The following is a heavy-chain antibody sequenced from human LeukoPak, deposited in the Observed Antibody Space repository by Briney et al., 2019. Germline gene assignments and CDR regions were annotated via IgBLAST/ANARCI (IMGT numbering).Heavy chain of an antibody. V-gene: IGHV4-4*07. D-gene: IGHD6-13*01. CDR3: ARQIASAGTAGFDF. CDR1: GGSISSYY. Sequence: SETLSLTCTVSGGSISSYYWSWIRQPAGKGLEWIGRIYSTGSTNYNPSLKSRVTMSVDTSKNQFSLRLRSVTAADTAVYYCARQIASAGTAGFDFLGQGALVTVFS. J-gene: IGHJ4*02. CDR2: IYSTGST.